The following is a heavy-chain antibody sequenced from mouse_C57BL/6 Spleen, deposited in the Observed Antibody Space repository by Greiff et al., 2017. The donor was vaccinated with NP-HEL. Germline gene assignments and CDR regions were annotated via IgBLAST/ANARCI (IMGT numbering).Heavy chain of an antibody. V-gene: IGHV1-15*01. CDR2: IDPETGGT. CDR1: GYTFTDYE. Sequence: QVQLQQSGAELVRPGASVTLSCKASGYTFTDYEMHWVKQTPVHGLEWIGAIDPETGGTAYNQKFKGKAILTADKSSSTAYMELCSLTSEDSAVYYCTRGETGTNYWGQGTTLTVSS. J-gene: IGHJ2*01. CDR3: TRGETGTNY. D-gene: IGHD4-1*01.